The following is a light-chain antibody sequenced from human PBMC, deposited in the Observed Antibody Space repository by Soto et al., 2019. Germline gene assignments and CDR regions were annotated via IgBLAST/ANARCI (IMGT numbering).Light chain of an antibody. CDR3: QQYENLPT. J-gene: IGKJ5*01. CDR2: DAS. CDR1: QNINNY. V-gene: IGKV1-33*01. Sequence: IQMTQSPPSLSVSVGDRVTITCQASQNINNYLNWYQQKPGRAPKLLIYDASNLEAGVPSRFRGSGSGTDFTFTISRLQPEDIATYYCQQYENLPTFGQGTRLEIK.